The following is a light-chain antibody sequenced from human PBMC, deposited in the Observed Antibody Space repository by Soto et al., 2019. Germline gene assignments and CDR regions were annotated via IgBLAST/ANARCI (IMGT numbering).Light chain of an antibody. CDR2: DVS. Sequence: QSVLTQPASVSGSPGQSITISCTTSSSDVGDYNHVSWYQQHPGKAPKLVIYDVSHRPSEVSNRFSGSKSGNTASLTISGLQTEDEADYYCSTYTTGNTLFGGGTKVTVL. V-gene: IGLV2-14*03. CDR3: STYTTGNTL. CDR1: SSDVGDYNH. J-gene: IGLJ2*01.